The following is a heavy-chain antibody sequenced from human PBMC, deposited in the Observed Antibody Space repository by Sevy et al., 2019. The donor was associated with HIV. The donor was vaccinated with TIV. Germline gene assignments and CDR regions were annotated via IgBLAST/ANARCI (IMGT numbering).Heavy chain of an antibody. CDR2: IKQDGSEK. J-gene: IGHJ6*02. D-gene: IGHD3-3*01. V-gene: IGHV3-7*01. Sequence: GGCLRLSCAASGFTFSSYWMSWVRQAPGKGLEWVANIKQDGSEKYYVDSVKGRFTISRDNAKNSLYLQMNSLRAEDTAVYYCARDLVVFGVVISRDYYYGMDVWGQGTTVTVSS. CDR3: ARDLVVFGVVISRDYYYGMDV. CDR1: GFTFSSYW.